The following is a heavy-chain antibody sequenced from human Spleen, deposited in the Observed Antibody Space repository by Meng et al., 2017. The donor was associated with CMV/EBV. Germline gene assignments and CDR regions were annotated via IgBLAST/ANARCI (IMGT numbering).Heavy chain of an antibody. J-gene: IGHJ4*02. CDR2: IRSKAYGGTT. V-gene: IGHV3-49*04. Sequence: GESLKISCTASGFTFGDYAMSWVRQAPGKGLEWVGFIRSKAYGGTTEYAASVKGRFTISRDDSKSITYLQMNSLKTEDTAVYYRTRDGYSGYDNLDYWGQGTLVTVSS. CDR1: GFTFGDYA. CDR3: TRDGYSGYDNLDY. D-gene: IGHD5-12*01.